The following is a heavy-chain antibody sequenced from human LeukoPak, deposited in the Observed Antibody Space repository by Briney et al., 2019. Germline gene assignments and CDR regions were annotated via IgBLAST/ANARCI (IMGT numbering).Heavy chain of an antibody. CDR1: GFTFSSYW. J-gene: IGHJ4*02. Sequence: PGGSLRLSCAASGFTFSSYWMSWVRQAPGKGLEWVANIKQDGSEKYYVDSVRGRFTISRDNAKNSLYLQMNSLRAEDTAVYCCAGATSWLPFDYWGQGTLVTVSS. CDR3: AGATSWLPFDY. V-gene: IGHV3-7*01. CDR2: IKQDGSEK. D-gene: IGHD5-12*01.